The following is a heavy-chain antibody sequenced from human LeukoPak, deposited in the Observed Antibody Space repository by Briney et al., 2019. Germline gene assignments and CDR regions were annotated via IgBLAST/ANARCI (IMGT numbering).Heavy chain of an antibody. CDR1: GFTFSSYA. J-gene: IGHJ4*02. CDR3: ARASGWLQPRFDY. V-gene: IGHV3-30-3*01. CDR2: ISYDGSSK. Sequence: QVQLVESGGGVVQPGRSLRLSCAASGFTFSSYAMHWVRQAPGKGLEWVAVISYDGSSKYYADSVKGRFTISRDNSKNTLYLQMNSLRAEDTAVYYCARASGWLQPRFDYWGQGTLVTVSS. D-gene: IGHD5-24*01.